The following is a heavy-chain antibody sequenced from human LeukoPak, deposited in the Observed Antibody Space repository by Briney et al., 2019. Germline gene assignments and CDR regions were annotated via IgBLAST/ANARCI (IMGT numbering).Heavy chain of an antibody. CDR3: AKLGYSGYDPKDY. CDR2: ISVSATNT. J-gene: IGHJ4*02. D-gene: IGHD5-12*01. V-gene: IGHV3-23*01. CDR1: GFTFSSFD. Sequence: SGGSLRLSCAASGFTFSSFDMTWVRQAPGKGLEWVSTISVSATNTYYADSVKGRFTISRDNSKNTLYLQMNSLRAEDTAVYYCAKLGYSGYDPKDYWGQGTLVTVSS.